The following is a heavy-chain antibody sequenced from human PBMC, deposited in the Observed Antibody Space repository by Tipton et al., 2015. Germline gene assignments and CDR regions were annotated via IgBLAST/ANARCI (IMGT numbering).Heavy chain of an antibody. V-gene: IGHV3-21*01. D-gene: IGHD6-19*01. J-gene: IGHJ5*02. CDR1: GFSLSSYS. Sequence: SLRLSCAASGFSLSSYSMNWVRQAPGKGLEWVASISSNSYFIYHADSVKGRFTISRDNAKNSLYLQMNSLRGEDTAVYYCGREDRGYSSGGSWGQGTLVTVSS. CDR3: GREDRGYSSGGS. CDR2: ISSNSYFI.